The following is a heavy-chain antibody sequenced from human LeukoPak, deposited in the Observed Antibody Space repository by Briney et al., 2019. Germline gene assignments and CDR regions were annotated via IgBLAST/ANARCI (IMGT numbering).Heavy chain of an antibody. CDR3: ARDLGRGYSYGYWDY. V-gene: IGHV1-18*01. Sequence: GASVKVSCKASGYTFTSYGISWVRQAPGQGLEWMGWISAYNGNTNYAQKLQGRVTMTTDTSTSTAYMELRSLRSDDTAVYYCARDLGRGYSYGYWDYWGQGTLSPSPQ. D-gene: IGHD5-18*01. J-gene: IGHJ4*02. CDR1: GYTFTSYG. CDR2: ISAYNGNT.